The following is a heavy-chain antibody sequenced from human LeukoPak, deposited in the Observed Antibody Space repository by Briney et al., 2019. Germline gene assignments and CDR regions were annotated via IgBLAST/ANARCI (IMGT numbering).Heavy chain of an antibody. CDR3: AKDLGDSGYEYGPDY. J-gene: IGHJ4*02. V-gene: IGHV3-30*02. Sequence: GGSLRLSCAASGFTFSSYGMHWVRQAPCKGLEWVAFIRYDGSNKYYADSVKGRFTISRDNSKNTLYLQMNSLRAEDTAVYYCAKDLGDSGYEYGPDYWGQGTLVTVSS. D-gene: IGHD5-12*01. CDR2: IRYDGSNK. CDR1: GFTFSSYG.